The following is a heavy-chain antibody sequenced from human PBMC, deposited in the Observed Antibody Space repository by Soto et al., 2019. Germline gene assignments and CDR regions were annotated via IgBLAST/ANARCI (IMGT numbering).Heavy chain of an antibody. D-gene: IGHD3-9*01. CDR2: IYYSGST. V-gene: IGHV4-39*01. CDR1: GGSISSSSYY. J-gene: IGHJ4*02. Sequence: PSETLSLTCTVSGGSISSSSYYWGWIRQPPGKGLEWIGSIYYSGSTYYNPSLKSRVTISVDTSKNQFSLKLSSVTAADTAVYYCARQPGLDYDILTGYYKGYYFDYWGQGTLVTVSS. CDR3: ARQPGLDYDILTGYYKGYYFDY.